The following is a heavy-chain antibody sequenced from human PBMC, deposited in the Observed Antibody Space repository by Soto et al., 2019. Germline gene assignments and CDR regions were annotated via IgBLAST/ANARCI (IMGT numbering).Heavy chain of an antibody. CDR2: ISWNSGSI. CDR3: AKDFGAASWYYFDY. D-gene: IGHD3-10*01. V-gene: IGHV3-9*01. CDR1: ECRFDDYA. J-gene: IGHJ4*02. Sequence: SLGLSCASSECRFDDYAIPWVRQSPGKGLEWVSGISWNSGSIGYADSVKGRFTISRDNAKNSLYLQMNSLRAEDTALYYCAKDFGAASWYYFDYWGQGTLVSGSA.